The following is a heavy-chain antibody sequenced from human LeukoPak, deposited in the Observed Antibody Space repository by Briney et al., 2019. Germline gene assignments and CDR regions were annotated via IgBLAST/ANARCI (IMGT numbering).Heavy chain of an antibody. J-gene: IGHJ6*02. Sequence: GGSLRLSCAASGFTFSRYSMSWVRQAPGKGLQWVSYISSSSSTMYYADSVKGRFTISRDNAKNSLYLQMNSLRDEDTAVYYCARKYIGMDVWGQGTTVTVSS. CDR1: GFTFSRYS. V-gene: IGHV3-48*02. CDR2: ISSSSSTM. D-gene: IGHD2/OR15-2a*01. CDR3: ARKYIGMDV.